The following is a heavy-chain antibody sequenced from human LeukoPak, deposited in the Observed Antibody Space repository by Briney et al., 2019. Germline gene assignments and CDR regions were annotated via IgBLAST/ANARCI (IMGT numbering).Heavy chain of an antibody. CDR2: IIPIFGTA. Sequence: ASVKVSCKASGGTFSSYAISWVRQAPGQGLEWMGGIIPIFGTANYAQKFQGRVTITTDESTSTAYMELSSLRSEDTAVYYCARVALDCSSTSCYPGYFDYWGQGTLVTVSS. D-gene: IGHD2-2*01. CDR3: ARVALDCSSTSCYPGYFDY. J-gene: IGHJ4*02. V-gene: IGHV1-69*05. CDR1: GGTFSSYA.